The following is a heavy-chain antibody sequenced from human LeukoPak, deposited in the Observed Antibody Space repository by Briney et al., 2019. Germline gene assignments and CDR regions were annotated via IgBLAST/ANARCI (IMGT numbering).Heavy chain of an antibody. J-gene: IGHJ4*02. Sequence: ASVKVSCKASGYTFTGYYIHWVRQAPGQGLEWMGWINPNSGGTNYAQKFQGRVIMTRDTSISTAYMELSRLRSDDTAMYYCARGDSSGWYDYWGQGTLVTVSS. CDR3: ARGDSSGWYDY. V-gene: IGHV1-2*02. D-gene: IGHD6-19*01. CDR1: GYTFTGYY. CDR2: INPNSGGT.